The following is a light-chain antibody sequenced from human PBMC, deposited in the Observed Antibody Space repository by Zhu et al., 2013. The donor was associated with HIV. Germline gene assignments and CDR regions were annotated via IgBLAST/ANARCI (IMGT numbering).Light chain of an antibody. CDR3: QQYGSSPLT. J-gene: IGKJ4*01. Sequence: DIVLTQSPGTLSLSPGERATLSCRASQSVGNNFLAWYQHKPGQAPRLLIYATSNRATGIPDRFSGSGSGTDFTLSISRLDPEDFAVYYCQQYGSSPLTFGGGTTVEIK. CDR1: QSVGNNF. CDR2: ATS. V-gene: IGKV3-20*01.